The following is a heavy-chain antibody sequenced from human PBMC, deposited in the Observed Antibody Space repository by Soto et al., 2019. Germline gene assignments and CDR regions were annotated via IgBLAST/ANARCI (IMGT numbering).Heavy chain of an antibody. J-gene: IGHJ4*02. V-gene: IGHV4-59*01. D-gene: IGHD6-6*01. CDR3: ARVGGLAARTFDY. CDR2: IYYSGST. Sequence: SETLSLTCTVSGVSFSAFAWSWIRQPPGKGLEWIGYIYYSGSTNYNASLKSRVTISVDTSKNQFSLNLRSMSPADTAVYYFARVGGLAARTFDYWGPGTLVTVSS. CDR1: GVSFSAFA.